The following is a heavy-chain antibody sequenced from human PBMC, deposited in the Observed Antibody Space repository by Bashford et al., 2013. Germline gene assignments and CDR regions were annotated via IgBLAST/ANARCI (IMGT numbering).Heavy chain of an antibody. J-gene: IGHJ4*02. Sequence: ASVKVSCKASGYTFTGYYMHWVRQAPGQGLEWMGWINPNSGGTNYAQKFQGRVTMTRDTSISTAYMELSRLRSDDTAVYYCARGRHRDGYNEVDYWGQGTLVTVSS. CDR1: GYTFTGYY. CDR3: ARGRHRDGYNEVDY. V-gene: IGHV1-2*02. CDR2: INPNSGGT. D-gene: IGHD5-24*01.